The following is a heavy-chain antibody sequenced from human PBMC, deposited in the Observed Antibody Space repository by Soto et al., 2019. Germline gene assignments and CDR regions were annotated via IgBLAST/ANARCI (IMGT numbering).Heavy chain of an antibody. CDR3: ARNLGYCSGGSCYGDAFDI. CDR1: GGSISSGGYY. D-gene: IGHD2-15*01. CDR2: IYYSGST. J-gene: IGHJ3*02. Sequence: ASETLSLTCTVSGGSISSGGYYWSWIRQHPGKGLEWIGYIYYSGSTYYNPSLKSRVTISVDTSKNQFSLKLSSVTAADTAVYYCARNLGYCSGGSCYGDAFDIWGQGTMVTVSS. V-gene: IGHV4-31*03.